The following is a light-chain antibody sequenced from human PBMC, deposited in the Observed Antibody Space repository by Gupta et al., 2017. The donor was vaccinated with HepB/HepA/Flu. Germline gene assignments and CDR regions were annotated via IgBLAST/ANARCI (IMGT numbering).Light chain of an antibody. V-gene: IGLV2-23*02. CDR3: FSYAGGGTYV. CDR1: SSDVGSYNF. J-gene: IGLJ1*01. Sequence: QSALTQPASVPESSCQSITISCPGPSSDVGSYNFVSWFLQHPGKAPKLMIYEVTERPSGVSNRFSGSKSGNTASLTISGLQAEDEADYYCFSYAGGGTYVFGTGTKVTVL. CDR2: EVT.